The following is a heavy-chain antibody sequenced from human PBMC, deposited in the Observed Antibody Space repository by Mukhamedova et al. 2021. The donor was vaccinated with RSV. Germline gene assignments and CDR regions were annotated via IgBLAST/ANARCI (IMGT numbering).Heavy chain of an antibody. CDR3: ARDRDDSSGYGPYYYYMDV. D-gene: IGHD3-22*01. J-gene: IGHJ6*03. CDR2: INPSGGST. Sequence: GLEWMGIINPSGGSTSYAQKFQGRVTMTRDTSTSTVYMELSSLRSEDTAVYYCARDRDDSSGYGPYYYYMDVWGTGTTVTVSS. V-gene: IGHV1-46*01.